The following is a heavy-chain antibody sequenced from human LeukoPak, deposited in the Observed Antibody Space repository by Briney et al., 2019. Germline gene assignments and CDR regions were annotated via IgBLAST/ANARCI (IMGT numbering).Heavy chain of an antibody. CDR3: AKSLAYYYDSSGYYDHDAFDI. CDR2: ISGSGGST. CDR1: GFTFSSYA. J-gene: IGHJ3*02. V-gene: IGHV3-23*01. Sequence: RGSLRLSCAASGFTFSSYAMSWVRQAPGKGLEWVSAISGSGGSTYYADSVKGRFTISRDNSKNTLYLQMNSLRAEDTAVYYCAKSLAYYYDSSGYYDHDAFDIWGQGTMVTVSS. D-gene: IGHD3-22*01.